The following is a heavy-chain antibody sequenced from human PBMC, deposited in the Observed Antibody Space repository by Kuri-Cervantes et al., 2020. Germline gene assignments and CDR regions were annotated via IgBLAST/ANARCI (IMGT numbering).Heavy chain of an antibody. CDR2: IYHSGST. D-gene: IGHD5-12*01. CDR3: ARAWRRLRTFDY. CDR1: GGSISSGGYT. J-gene: IGHJ4*02. Sequence: SETLSLTCAVSGGSISSGGYTWSWIRQPPGKGLEWIGYIYHSGSTYYNPSLKSRVTISVDTSKNQYSLKLSSVTAADTAVYYCARAWRRLRTFDYWGQGTLVTVSS. V-gene: IGHV4-30-2*05.